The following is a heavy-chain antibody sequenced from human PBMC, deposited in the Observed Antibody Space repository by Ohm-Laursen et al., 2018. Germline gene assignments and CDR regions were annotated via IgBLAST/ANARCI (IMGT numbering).Heavy chain of an antibody. CDR3: ARASSSIAVAGLDY. J-gene: IGHJ4*02. Sequence: SLRLSCSASGFTFSSYGMHWVRQAPGKGLEWVAVIWYDGSKYYADPVKGRFTISRDNSKNTLYLQMNSLRAEDTAVYYCARASSSIAVAGLDYWGQGTLVTVSS. CDR2: IWYDGSK. D-gene: IGHD6-19*01. V-gene: IGHV3-33*08. CDR1: GFTFSSYG.